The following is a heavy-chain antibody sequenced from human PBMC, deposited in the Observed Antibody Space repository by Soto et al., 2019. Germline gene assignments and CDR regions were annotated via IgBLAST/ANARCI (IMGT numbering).Heavy chain of an antibody. V-gene: IGHV1-69*13. Sequence: SVKVSCKASGGTFSSYAISWVRQAPGQGLEWMGGIIPIFGTANYAQKFQGRVTITADESTSTAYMELSSLRSEDTAVYYCASYYYDSSGYLDYWGQGTLVTVSS. J-gene: IGHJ4*02. CDR3: ASYYYDSSGYLDY. D-gene: IGHD3-22*01. CDR1: GGTFSSYA. CDR2: IIPIFGTA.